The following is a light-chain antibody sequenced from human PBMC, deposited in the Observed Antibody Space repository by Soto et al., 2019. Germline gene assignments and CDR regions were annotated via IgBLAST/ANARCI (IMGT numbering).Light chain of an antibody. V-gene: IGKV1-5*03. CDR1: QTISSW. J-gene: IGKJ1*01. CDR2: KAS. CDR3: QQYNNWPQT. Sequence: DTQMTQSPSTLSGSVGDRVTITCRASQTISSWLAWYQQRPGKAPKLLIYKASTLKSGVPSRFSGSGSGTEFTLTISSLQSEDFAEYHCQQYNNWPQTFGQGTKVDIK.